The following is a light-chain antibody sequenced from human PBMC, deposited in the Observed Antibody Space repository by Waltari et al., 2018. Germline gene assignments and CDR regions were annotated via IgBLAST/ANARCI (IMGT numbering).Light chain of an antibody. V-gene: IGKV1-39*01. Sequence: DIQMTQSPSSLSASVGDRVTITCRASQSISSYLNWYQHKPGKAPKLLIYAASSLQSGVPSRFSGSVSGTDFTLTISGVQPEDFATYYCQQSYSTPLTFGGGTKVEIK. CDR1: QSISSY. J-gene: IGKJ4*01. CDR2: AAS. CDR3: QQSYSTPLT.